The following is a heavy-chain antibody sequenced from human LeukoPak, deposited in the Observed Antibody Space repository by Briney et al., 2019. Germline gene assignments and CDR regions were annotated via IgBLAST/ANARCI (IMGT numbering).Heavy chain of an antibody. Sequence: PSETLSLTCAVSGGSISISNSNWWSWVRQPPGKGLEWIGEIYQSGSTNYNPSLKSRVTISVDKSKNQFSLKLSSVTAADTAVYYCAREPSHFWRGYFDYWGQGTLVTVSS. V-gene: IGHV4-4*02. D-gene: IGHD3-3*02. CDR3: AREPSHFWRGYFDY. CDR1: GGSISISNSNW. J-gene: IGHJ4*02. CDR2: IYQSGST.